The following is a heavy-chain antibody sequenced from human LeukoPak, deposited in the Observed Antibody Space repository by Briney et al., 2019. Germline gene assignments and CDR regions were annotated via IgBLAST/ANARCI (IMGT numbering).Heavy chain of an antibody. CDR3: ARMYRRAFDY. J-gene: IGHJ4*02. CDR2: IYYSGST. Sequence: SETLSLTCTVSGSSISSSSYYWGWIRQTPGKGLEWIGSIYYSGSTYYNSSVKSRVTISVDTSKNQFSLKLSSVTAADTAVYYCARMYRRAFDYWGQGTLVTVSS. D-gene: IGHD1-26*01. V-gene: IGHV4-39*01. CDR1: GSSISSSSYY.